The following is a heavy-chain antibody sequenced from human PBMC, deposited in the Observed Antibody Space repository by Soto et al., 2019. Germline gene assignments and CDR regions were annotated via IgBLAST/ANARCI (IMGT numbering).Heavy chain of an antibody. D-gene: IGHD6-19*01. Sequence: PGGSLGLSCASSGFIFSSYGMNWVRQAPGKGLEWVAVMSFDGSIKYYADSVKGRFTISRDNAKNTLYLQMNSLRAEDTAVYYCARGGYSSGWYYYYGMDVWGQGTTVTVSS. CDR2: MSFDGSIK. CDR3: ARGGYSSGWYYYYGMDV. J-gene: IGHJ6*02. V-gene: IGHV3-30*03. CDR1: GFIFSSYG.